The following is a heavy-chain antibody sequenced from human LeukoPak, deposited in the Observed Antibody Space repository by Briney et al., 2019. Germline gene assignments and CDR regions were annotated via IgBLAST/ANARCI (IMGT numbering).Heavy chain of an antibody. D-gene: IGHD5-24*01. CDR3: ARDGYNSDFGDY. J-gene: IGHJ4*02. CDR2: IKSDGSST. V-gene: IGHV3-74*01. Sequence: GGSLRLFCAASGFTFSRYWMHWVRHAPGKGLVWVSGIKSDGSSTNYADSVKGRFTISRDNAKNTLYLQMNSLRAEDTAVYYCARDGYNSDFGDYWGQGTLVTVSS. CDR1: GFTFSRYW.